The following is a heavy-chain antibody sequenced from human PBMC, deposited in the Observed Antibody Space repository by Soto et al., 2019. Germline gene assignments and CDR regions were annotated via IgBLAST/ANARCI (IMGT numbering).Heavy chain of an antibody. Sequence: QGQLQESGPGLVKPSETLSLTCTVSGGSISSYYWSWIRQPPGKGLEWIGYIYYSGSTNYNPSLKSRVTISVDMSKNQFSLKLSSVTAADTAVYYCARRDTATDFDYWGQGTLVTVSS. CDR3: ARRDTATDFDY. D-gene: IGHD5-18*01. V-gene: IGHV4-59*08. CDR1: GGSISSYY. J-gene: IGHJ4*02. CDR2: IYYSGST.